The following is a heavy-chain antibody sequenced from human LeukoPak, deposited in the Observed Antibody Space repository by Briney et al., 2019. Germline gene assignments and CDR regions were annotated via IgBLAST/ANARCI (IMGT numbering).Heavy chain of an antibody. V-gene: IGHV3-21*05. J-gene: IGHJ6*04. D-gene: IGHD4-17*01. CDR2: ISSSSSSYI. CDR1: GFTFSSYE. CDR3: ARDHIYGVEDV. Sequence: GGSLRLSCAASGFTFSSYEMHWVRQAPGKGLEWVSYISSSSSSYIYYADSVKGRFTISRDNAKNSLYLQMNSLRAEDTAVYYCARDHIYGVEDVWGKGTTVTVSS.